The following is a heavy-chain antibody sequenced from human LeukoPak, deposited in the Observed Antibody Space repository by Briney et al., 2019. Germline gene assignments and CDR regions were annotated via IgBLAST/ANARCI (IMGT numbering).Heavy chain of an antibody. D-gene: IGHD4-11*01. V-gene: IGHV3-33*01. Sequence: GGSLRLSCAASGFTFSSYGMHWVRQAPGKGLEWVAFIWYDGSDTYYADSVKGRFTISRDNSKNTLYLQMNSLRAEDTAAYYCARVSVTTNWFDPWGQGTLVTVSS. CDR1: GFTFSSYG. CDR2: IWYDGSDT. J-gene: IGHJ5*02. CDR3: ARVSVTTNWFDP.